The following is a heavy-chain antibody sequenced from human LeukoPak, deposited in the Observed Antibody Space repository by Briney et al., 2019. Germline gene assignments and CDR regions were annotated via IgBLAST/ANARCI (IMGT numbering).Heavy chain of an antibody. CDR2: IXXTIGCK. Sequence: WXRXXXXXXXXXXXRIXXTIGCKNYAQKVKGRVTMSRETSIRRDYMEMSRLRYEDTAVYYCARWAPYYYDSSGYPPFDLWGRGTLVTVSS. J-gene: IGHJ2*01. CDR3: ARWAPYYYDSSGYPPFDL. V-gene: IGHV1-2*06. D-gene: IGHD3-22*01.